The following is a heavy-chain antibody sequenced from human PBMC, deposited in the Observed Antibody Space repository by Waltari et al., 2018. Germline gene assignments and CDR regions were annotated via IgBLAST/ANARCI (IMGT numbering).Heavy chain of an antibody. CDR1: GYTFTGYY. V-gene: IGHV1-2*02. J-gene: IGHJ4*02. CDR2: INPNRGGT. D-gene: IGHD3-22*01. Sequence: QVQLVQSGAEVKKPGASVKVSCKASGYTFTGYYMHWVRQAPGQGLEWMGWINPNRGGTNYAQKFQGRVTMTRDTSISTAYMELSRLRSDDTAVYYCARAFKGITMIVVATPPGYWGQGTLVTVSS. CDR3: ARAFKGITMIVVATPPGY.